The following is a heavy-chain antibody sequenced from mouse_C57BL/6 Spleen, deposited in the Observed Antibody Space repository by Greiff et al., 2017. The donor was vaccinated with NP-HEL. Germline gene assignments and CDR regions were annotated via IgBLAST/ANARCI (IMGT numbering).Heavy chain of an antibody. CDR1: GFTFSSYG. CDR3: ARQTVVAPYWYFDV. D-gene: IGHD1-1*01. V-gene: IGHV5-6*01. J-gene: IGHJ1*03. Sequence: EVQVVESGGDLVKPGGSLKLSCAASGFTFSSYGMSWVRQTPDKRLEWVATISSGGSYTYYPDSVKGRFTISRDNAKNTLYLQMSSLKSEDTAMYYCARQTVVAPYWYFDVWGTGTTVTVSS. CDR2: ISSGGSYT.